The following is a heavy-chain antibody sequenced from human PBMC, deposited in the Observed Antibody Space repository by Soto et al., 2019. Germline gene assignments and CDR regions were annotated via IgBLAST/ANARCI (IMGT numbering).Heavy chain of an antibody. V-gene: IGHV5-51*01. Sequence: GESLKISCKGSGYSFTSYWIGWVRQMPGKGLEWMGIIYPGDSDTRYSPSFQGQVTISADKSISTAYLQWSSLKASDTAMYYCARHPTGLVEWLVLYYFDYWGQGTLVTVSS. D-gene: IGHD6-19*01. CDR1: GYSFTSYW. CDR2: IYPGDSDT. CDR3: ARHPTGLVEWLVLYYFDY. J-gene: IGHJ4*02.